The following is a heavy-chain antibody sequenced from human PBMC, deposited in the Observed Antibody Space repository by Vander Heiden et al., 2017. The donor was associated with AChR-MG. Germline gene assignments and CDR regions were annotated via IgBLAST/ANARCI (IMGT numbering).Heavy chain of an antibody. J-gene: IGHJ4*02. Sequence: QVQLVESGGGVVQPGRSLRLSCAASGFTFSSYGMHWVRQAPGKGLGWVAVISYDGSNKYYADSVKGRFTISRDNSKNTLYLQMNSLRAEDTAVYYCAKEGDYHFDYWGQGTLVTVSS. CDR1: GFTFSSYG. CDR3: AKEGDYHFDY. V-gene: IGHV3-30*18. CDR2: ISYDGSNK. D-gene: IGHD1-26*01.